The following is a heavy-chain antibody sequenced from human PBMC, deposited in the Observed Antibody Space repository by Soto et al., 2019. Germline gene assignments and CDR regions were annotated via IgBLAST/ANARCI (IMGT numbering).Heavy chain of an antibody. V-gene: IGHV4-59*01. J-gene: IGHJ4*02. CDR3: ARFRGDYGDYFDY. Sequence: SETLSLTCTVSGGSISSYYWSWIRQPPGKGLEWIGYIYYSGSTNYNPSLKSRVTISVDTSKNQFSLKLSSVTAADTAVYYCARFRGDYGDYFDYWGQGTLVTVSS. D-gene: IGHD4-17*01. CDR1: GGSISSYY. CDR2: IYYSGST.